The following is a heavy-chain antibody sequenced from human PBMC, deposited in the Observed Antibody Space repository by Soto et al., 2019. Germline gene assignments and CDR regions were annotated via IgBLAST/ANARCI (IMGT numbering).Heavy chain of an antibody. CDR1: GDSISRNGYF. D-gene: IGHD3-10*01. CDR2: IYYDGRS. CDR3: ARGTMLRGPGYYYAMDV. V-gene: IGHV4-31*03. J-gene: IGHJ6*02. Sequence: QVQLQESGPGLVKPSQTLSLTCSVSGDSISRNGYFWTWIRQHPGKGLEWIGYIYYDGRSYYTPSLKSRAIISVDTSKNQFSLNLTAVTAADTAVYYCARGTMLRGPGYYYAMDVWGQGTTVTVSS.